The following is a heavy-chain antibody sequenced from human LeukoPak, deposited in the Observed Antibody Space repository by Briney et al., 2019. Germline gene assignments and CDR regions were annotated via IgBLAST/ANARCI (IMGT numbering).Heavy chain of an antibody. D-gene: IGHD3-22*01. Sequence: ASVKVSCKASGYTFTSYYMHWVRQAPGQGLEWMGIINPSGGSTSYAQKFQGRVTITADESTSTAYMELSSLRSEDTAVYYWARPQDSSGYLTYYYYGMDVWGQGTTVTVSS. CDR1: GYTFTSYY. CDR3: ARPQDSSGYLTYYYYGMDV. CDR2: INPSGGST. V-gene: IGHV1-46*01. J-gene: IGHJ6*02.